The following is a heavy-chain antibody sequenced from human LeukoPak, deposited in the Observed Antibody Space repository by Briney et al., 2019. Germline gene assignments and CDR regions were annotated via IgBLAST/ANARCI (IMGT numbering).Heavy chain of an antibody. J-gene: IGHJ6*03. V-gene: IGHV1-69*13. CDR3: ASCGYYYDSSGYPLNYYYYMDV. D-gene: IGHD3-22*01. CDR2: IIPIFGTA. CDR1: GGTFSSYA. Sequence: ASVKVSCKASGGTFSSYAISWVRQAPGQGLEWMGGIIPIFGTANYAQKFQGRVTITADESTSTAYMELSSLRSEDTAVYYCASCGYYYDSSGYPLNYYYYMDVWGKGTTVTISS.